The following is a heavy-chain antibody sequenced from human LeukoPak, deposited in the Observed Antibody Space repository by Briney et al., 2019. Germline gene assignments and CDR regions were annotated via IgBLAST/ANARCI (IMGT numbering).Heavy chain of an antibody. Sequence: SGGSLRLSCAASGFTFSNYAMNWVRQAPGKGLEWVATISFDGSNKYYSDVVTGRFTVSRDNSKRTLYLQMSSLRADDTAVYYCSKGPGGFWDYWGQGALVTVAS. CDR1: GFTFSNYA. J-gene: IGHJ4*02. V-gene: IGHV3-30-3*01. D-gene: IGHD3-3*01. CDR2: ISFDGSNK. CDR3: SKGPGGFWDY.